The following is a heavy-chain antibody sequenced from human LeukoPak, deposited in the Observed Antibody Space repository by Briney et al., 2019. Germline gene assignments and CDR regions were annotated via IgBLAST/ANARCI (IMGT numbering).Heavy chain of an antibody. J-gene: IGHJ4*02. CDR2: INWNSGSI. CDR1: GFTFDDYA. Sequence: PGRSLRLSCAASGFTFDDYAMHWVRQAPGKGLEWVSGINWNSGSIGYADSVKGRFTISRDNAKNSLYLQMNSLRAEDTALYYCAKVFSIAAPDYWGQGTLVTVSS. CDR3: AKVFSIAAPDY. D-gene: IGHD6-6*01. V-gene: IGHV3-9*01.